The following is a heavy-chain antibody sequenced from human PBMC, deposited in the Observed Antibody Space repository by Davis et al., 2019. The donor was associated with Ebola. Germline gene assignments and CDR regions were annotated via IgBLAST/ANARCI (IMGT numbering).Heavy chain of an antibody. CDR2: ISSSSSTI. CDR3: ARGQNWFDP. CDR1: GFTFSSYS. V-gene: IGHV3-48*01. Sequence: GESLKISCAASGFTFSSYSMNWVRQAPGKGLEWVSYISSSSSTIYYADSVKGRFTISRDNAKNSLYLQMNSLRAEDTAVYYCARGQNWFDPWGQGTLVTVSS. J-gene: IGHJ5*02.